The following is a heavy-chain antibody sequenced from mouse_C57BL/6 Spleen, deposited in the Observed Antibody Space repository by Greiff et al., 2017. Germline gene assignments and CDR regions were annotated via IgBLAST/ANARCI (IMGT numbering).Heavy chain of an antibody. CDR3: ARRDGNYLMDY. V-gene: IGHV3-6*01. D-gene: IGHD2-1*01. CDR1: GYSITSGYY. Sequence: EVHLVESGPGLVKPSQSLSLTCSVTGYSITSGYYWNCIRQFPGNKLEWMGYISYDGSNNYNPSLKNRISITRDTSKNQFFLKLNSVTTEDTATYYCARRDGNYLMDYWGQGTSVTVSS. CDR2: ISYDGSN. J-gene: IGHJ4*01.